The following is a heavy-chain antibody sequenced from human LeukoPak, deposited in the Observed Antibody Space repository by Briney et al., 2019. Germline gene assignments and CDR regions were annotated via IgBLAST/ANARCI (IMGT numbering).Heavy chain of an antibody. Sequence: PGGSLRLSCAASGFTFSSYSMNWVRQAPGKGLEWVSSISSSSSYIYYADSVKGRFTISRDNAKNSLYLQVNSLRAEDTAVYYCARGRFRTMIVVADDYWGQGTLVTVSS. CDR3: ARGRFRTMIVVADDY. D-gene: IGHD3-22*01. CDR1: GFTFSSYS. V-gene: IGHV3-21*01. J-gene: IGHJ4*02. CDR2: ISSSSSYI.